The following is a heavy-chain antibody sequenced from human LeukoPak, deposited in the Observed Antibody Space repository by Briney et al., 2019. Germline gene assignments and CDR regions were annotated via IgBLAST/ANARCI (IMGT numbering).Heavy chain of an antibody. CDR2: IRYDGSNK. D-gene: IGHD3-3*01. CDR1: GFTFGSYG. J-gene: IGHJ3*02. CDR3: AKGRIFGVARDAFDI. V-gene: IGHV3-30*02. Sequence: PGGSLSLSCAASGFTFGSYGMHWVRQAPGKGLEWVAFIRYDGSNKYYADSVKGRFTISRDNSKNTLYLQMNSLRAEDTAVYYCAKGRIFGVARDAFDIWGQGTMVTVSS.